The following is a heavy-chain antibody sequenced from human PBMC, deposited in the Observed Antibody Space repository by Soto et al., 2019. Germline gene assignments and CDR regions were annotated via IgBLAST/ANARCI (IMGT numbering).Heavy chain of an antibody. V-gene: IGHV3-73*01. CDR3: TKSNYDIVNDAFDI. J-gene: IGHJ3*02. D-gene: IGHD3-9*01. CDR2: IRSKANSYAT. Sequence: GGSLRLSCAASGFTFSGSAMHWVRQASGKGLEWVGRIRSKANSYATAYAASVTGRFTISRDDSKNTAYLQMNSLKTEDTAVYYCTKSNYDIVNDAFDIWGQGTMVTVSS. CDR1: GFTFSGSA.